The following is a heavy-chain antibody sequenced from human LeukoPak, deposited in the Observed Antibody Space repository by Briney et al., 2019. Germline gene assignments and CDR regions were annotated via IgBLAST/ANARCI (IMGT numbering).Heavy chain of an antibody. CDR3: ARGHYYDTSGDY. CDR1: GGSISSHY. J-gene: IGHJ4*02. Sequence: SETLSLTCTVFGGSISSHYWSWIRQPPGKGLEWIGYIDYSGSTNYNPSLKSRVTISVDTSKNQFSLNLSSVTAAGTAVYYCARGHYYDTSGDYWGQGTLVTVSS. D-gene: IGHD3-22*01. CDR2: IDYSGST. V-gene: IGHV4-59*11.